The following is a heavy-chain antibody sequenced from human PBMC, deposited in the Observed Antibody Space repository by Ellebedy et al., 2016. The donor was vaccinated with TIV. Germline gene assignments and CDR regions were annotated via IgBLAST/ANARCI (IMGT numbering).Heavy chain of an antibody. CDR2: IKQEGSEK. Sequence: GGSLRLSCAASRFSFSSYWMTWVRQAPGKGLEWVANIKQEGSEKYYVDSVKGRFTISRDNAKNSLYLQMNSLRVDDTAVYYCATDGSYGDYLSPTHAFVIWGQGTLVSVSS. D-gene: IGHD4-17*01. V-gene: IGHV3-7*01. CDR3: ATDGSYGDYLSPTHAFVI. CDR1: RFSFSSYW. J-gene: IGHJ3*02.